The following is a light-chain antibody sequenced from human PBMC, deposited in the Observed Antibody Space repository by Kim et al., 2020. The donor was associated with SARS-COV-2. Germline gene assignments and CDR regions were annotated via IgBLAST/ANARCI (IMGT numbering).Light chain of an antibody. J-gene: IGLJ1*01. CDR1: NSNVGSNI. CDR2: DNY. V-gene: IGLV1-44*01. CDR3: AVWDDSLNGYV. Sequence: GQMVTIACSGGNSNVGSNIVNWYQQLPGTAPKLLIHDNYQRPSGVPDRFSGSKSGTSGSLSISELQSEDEADYYCAVWDDSLNGYVFGTGTKVTVL.